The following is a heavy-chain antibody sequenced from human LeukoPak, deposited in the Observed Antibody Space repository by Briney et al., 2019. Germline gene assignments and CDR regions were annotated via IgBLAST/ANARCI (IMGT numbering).Heavy chain of an antibody. Sequence: PSETLSLTCALSGYSISSGYYWGWIRQPPGKGREWIGTIYHSGSTYYNPSLKSRVTISVDTPKNQFSLKLTSVTAADTAVYYCARVRGYCSSTICYRYYFDYWGQGTLVTVSS. V-gene: IGHV4-38-2*01. CDR1: GYSISSGYY. J-gene: IGHJ4*02. CDR2: IYHSGST. CDR3: ARVRGYCSSTICYRYYFDY. D-gene: IGHD2-2*01.